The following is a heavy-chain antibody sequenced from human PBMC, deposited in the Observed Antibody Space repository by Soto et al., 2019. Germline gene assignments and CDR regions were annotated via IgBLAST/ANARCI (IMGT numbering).Heavy chain of an antibody. CDR3: ARDIPRGYRSGRSHDFDY. CDR2: IIPIFGTA. CDR1: GGTFSSYA. D-gene: IGHD5-18*01. J-gene: IGHJ4*02. Sequence: SVKVSCKASGGTFSSYAISWVRQAPGQGLEWMGGIIPIFGTANYAQKFQGRVTITADESTSTAYMELSSLRSDDTAVYYCARDIPRGYRSGRSHDFDYWGQGTLHTVSS. V-gene: IGHV1-69*13.